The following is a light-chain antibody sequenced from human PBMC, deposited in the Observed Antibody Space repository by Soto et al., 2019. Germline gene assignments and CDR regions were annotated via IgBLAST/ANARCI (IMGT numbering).Light chain of an antibody. Sequence: DIVLTQSPGTLSLSPGERGTLSCRASQSVGSNLAWYQHKPGQAPRLLIYDASTRATGVPATFSGSGSGTEFTLTISRLQSDDFAIYYCQQYNMWPHMLSLAGGTKVDIK. CDR3: QQYNMWPHMLS. CDR1: QSVGSN. J-gene: IGKJ4*01. CDR2: DAS. V-gene: IGKV3-15*01.